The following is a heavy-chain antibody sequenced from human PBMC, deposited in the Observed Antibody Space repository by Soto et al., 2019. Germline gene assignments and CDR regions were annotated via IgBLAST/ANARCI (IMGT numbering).Heavy chain of an antibody. V-gene: IGHV4-59*01. Sequence: SETLSLTCSVSGGSIESYYWSWIRQPPGRGLEWIGYIFYSGSIKYNPSLKSRVTISLDTSKNQFSLKLTSVTSADTAVYYCARVGGAPLGAFDIWGQGTTVTVSS. CDR3: ARVGGAPLGAFDI. CDR1: GGSIESYY. J-gene: IGHJ3*02. CDR2: IFYSGSI. D-gene: IGHD3-10*01.